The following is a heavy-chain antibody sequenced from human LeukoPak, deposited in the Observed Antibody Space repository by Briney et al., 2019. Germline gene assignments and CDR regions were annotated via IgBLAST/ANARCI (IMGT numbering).Heavy chain of an antibody. V-gene: IGHV4-59*01. Sequence: PSETLSLTCTVSGGSISSYYWSWIRQPPGKGLEWIGYIYYGGSTNYNPSLKSRVTISVDTSTNQFSLKLSSVTAADTAVYYCARNGRDGGEDYWGQGTLVTVSS. J-gene: IGHJ4*02. D-gene: IGHD3-16*01. CDR2: IYYGGST. CDR3: ARNGRDGGEDY. CDR1: GGSISSYY.